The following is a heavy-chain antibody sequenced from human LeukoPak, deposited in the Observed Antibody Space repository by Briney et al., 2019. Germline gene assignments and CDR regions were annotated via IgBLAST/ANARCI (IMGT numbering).Heavy chain of an antibody. J-gene: IGHJ4*02. CDR3: ARQAVVATGDDY. V-gene: IGHV5-10-1*01. D-gene: IGHD5-12*01. CDR2: IDPSDSYT. Sequence: GESLKISCKGSGYSFTSYWISWVRQVPGKGLEWMGRIDPSDSYTNYSPSFQGHVTISADKSISTAYLQWSSLKASDTAMYYCARQAVVATGDDYWGQGTLVTVSS. CDR1: GYSFTSYW.